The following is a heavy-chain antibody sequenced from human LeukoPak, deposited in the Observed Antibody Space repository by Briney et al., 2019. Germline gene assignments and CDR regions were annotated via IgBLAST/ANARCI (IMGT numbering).Heavy chain of an antibody. CDR1: GYTFTSYG. V-gene: IGHV1-18*01. J-gene: IGHJ4*02. Sequence: GASVKVSCKASGYTFTSYGISWVRQAPGQGLEWMGWISAYNGNTNYAQKLQGGVTMTTDTSTSTAYMELRSLRSDDTAVYYCARAGEYYDFWSGSKFIDYWGQGTLVTVSS. D-gene: IGHD3-3*01. CDR3: ARAGEYYDFWSGSKFIDY. CDR2: ISAYNGNT.